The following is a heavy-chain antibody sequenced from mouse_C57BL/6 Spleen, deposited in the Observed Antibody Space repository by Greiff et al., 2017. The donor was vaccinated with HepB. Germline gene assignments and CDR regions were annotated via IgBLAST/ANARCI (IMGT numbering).Heavy chain of an antibody. D-gene: IGHD2-4*01. CDR2: INPGSGGT. V-gene: IGHV1-54*01. CDR3: AREGVLYYDYDRDYFDY. CDR1: GYAFTNYL. J-gene: IGHJ2*01. Sequence: VQLQQSGAELVRPGTSVKVSCKASGYAFTNYLIEWVKQRPGQGLEWIGVINPGSGGTNYNEKFKGKATLTADKSSSAAYMQLSSLTSEDSAVYFCAREGVLYYDYDRDYFDYWGQGTTLTVSS.